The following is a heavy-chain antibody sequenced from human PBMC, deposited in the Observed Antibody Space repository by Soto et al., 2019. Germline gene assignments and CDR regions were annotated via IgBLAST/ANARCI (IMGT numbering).Heavy chain of an antibody. Sequence: GASVKVSCKAYLYTFTANSLHWVRQAPGQGLEWMGGIIPIFGTANYAQKFQGRVTITADESTSTAYMELSSLRSEDTAVYYCARGHSGSFVSTFDYWGQGTLITVSS. J-gene: IGHJ4*02. CDR3: ARGHSGSFVSTFDY. V-gene: IGHV1-69*13. CDR1: LYTFTANS. D-gene: IGHD1-26*01. CDR2: IIPIFGTA.